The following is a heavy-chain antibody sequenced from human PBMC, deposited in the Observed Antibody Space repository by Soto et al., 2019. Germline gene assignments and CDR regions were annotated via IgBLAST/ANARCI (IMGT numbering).Heavy chain of an antibody. V-gene: IGHV1-18*04. Sequence: ASVKVSCKTSGYIFSDYGINWVRQAPGQGLEWMGWISGYSGNANLAQKFQGRVTMTTDKSTRTAYMELRRLRSDDTAVYYCAKRTSGTTWGESDYWGQGTMVTVSS. CDR1: GYIFSDYG. CDR2: ISGYSGNA. CDR3: AKRTSGTTWGESDY. D-gene: IGHD4-17*01. J-gene: IGHJ4*02.